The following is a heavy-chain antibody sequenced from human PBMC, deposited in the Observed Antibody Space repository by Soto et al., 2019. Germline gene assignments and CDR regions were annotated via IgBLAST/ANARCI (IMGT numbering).Heavy chain of an antibody. CDR3: ARGAYGSGWRNYFDN. V-gene: IGHV3-23*01. CDR2: ISSSGGTT. D-gene: IGHD6-19*01. CDR1: GFTFSSSA. J-gene: IGHJ4*02. Sequence: VQLLESGGGLVQPGGSLRLSCAASGFTFSSSAMSWVRQAPGKGLEWVSTISSSGGTTYYADSVKGRFTISRDNSKNTLYLQMNSLRAEDTAVYYCARGAYGSGWRNYFDNWGQGTLVTVSS.